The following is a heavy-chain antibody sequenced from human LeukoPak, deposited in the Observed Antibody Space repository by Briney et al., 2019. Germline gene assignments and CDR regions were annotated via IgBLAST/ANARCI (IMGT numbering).Heavy chain of an antibody. CDR3: ARGGYGSGSYYKY. Sequence: SETLSLTCAVYGGSFSGYYWRWIRQPPGKGLEWIGEINHSGSTNYNPSLKSRVTISVDTSKNQFSLRLSSVTAADTAVYCCARGGYGSGSYYKYWGQGNLVTVSS. CDR1: GGSFSGYY. J-gene: IGHJ4*02. CDR2: INHSGST. V-gene: IGHV4-34*01. D-gene: IGHD3-10*01.